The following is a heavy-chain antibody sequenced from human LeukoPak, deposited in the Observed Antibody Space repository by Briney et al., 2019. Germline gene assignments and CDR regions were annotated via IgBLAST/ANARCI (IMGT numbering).Heavy chain of an antibody. CDR1: GFTFSDYW. V-gene: IGHV3-74*01. CDR2: INTDGSIT. J-gene: IGHJ4*02. D-gene: IGHD3-10*01. CDR3: ARDRGPRTGFMVREAYDY. Sequence: GGSLRLSCAASGFTFSDYWIHWVRQAPGKGLVWVSRINTDGSITNYADSVKGRFSISRDNAKNTLCLQMSSLRAEDTAVYYCARDRGPRTGFMVREAYDYWGQGTLVTVSS.